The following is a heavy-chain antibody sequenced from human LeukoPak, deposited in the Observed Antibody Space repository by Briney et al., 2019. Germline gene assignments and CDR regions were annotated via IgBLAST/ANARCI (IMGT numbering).Heavy chain of an antibody. CDR1: GGSISSSSYY. Sequence: SETLSLTCTVSGGSISSSSYYWGWIRQPPGKGLEWIGSIYYSGSTYYNPSLKSRVTISVDTSKNQFSLKLSSVTAADTAVYYCARWLSSGRYWGQGTLVTVSS. V-gene: IGHV4-39*01. CDR3: ARWLSSGRY. J-gene: IGHJ4*02. CDR2: IYYSGST. D-gene: IGHD6-19*01.